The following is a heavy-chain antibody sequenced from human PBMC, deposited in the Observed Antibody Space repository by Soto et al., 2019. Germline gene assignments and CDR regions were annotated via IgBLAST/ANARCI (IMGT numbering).Heavy chain of an antibody. Sequence: GGSLRLSCAASVFTFSSYSMNWVRQAPGKGLEWVSSISSSSSYIYYADSVKGRFTISRDNAKNQFTLQLTSVTVADTAVYYCATSYGKAWYTFWGQGTQVTVSS. D-gene: IGHD6-13*01. V-gene: IGHV3-21*04. CDR3: ATSYGKAWYTF. CDR2: ISSSSSYI. J-gene: IGHJ4*02. CDR1: VFTFSSYS.